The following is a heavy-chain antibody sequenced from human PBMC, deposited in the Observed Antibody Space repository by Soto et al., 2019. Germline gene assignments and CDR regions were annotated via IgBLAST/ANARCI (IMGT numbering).Heavy chain of an antibody. CDR3: ARVPHSVPTKDGMDV. D-gene: IGHD3-10*02. J-gene: IGHJ6*02. V-gene: IGHV1-69*01. CDR2: IIPIFGTA. CDR1: GGTFSSYA. Sequence: QVQLVQSGAEVQKPGSSVKVSCKASGGTFSSYAISWVRQAPGQGLEWMGGIIPIFGTANYAQKFQGRVTITADESPSTAYMELSSLRSEDTAVYYCARVPHSVPTKDGMDVWGQGTTVTVSS.